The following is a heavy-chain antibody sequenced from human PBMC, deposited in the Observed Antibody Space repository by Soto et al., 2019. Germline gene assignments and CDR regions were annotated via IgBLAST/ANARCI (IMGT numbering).Heavy chain of an antibody. V-gene: IGHV4-4*02. Sequence: SETLSLTCAVSGGSISSSNWWSWVRQPPGKGLEWIGEIIHSESTKYNPSLKSRVTISVDTSKNQFSLKLSSVTAADTAVYYCARQRPTDGRWEFANYYGMDVWGQGTPVTVSS. J-gene: IGHJ6*02. CDR3: ARQRPTDGRWEFANYYGMDV. CDR1: GGSISSSNW. CDR2: IIHSEST. D-gene: IGHD1-26*01.